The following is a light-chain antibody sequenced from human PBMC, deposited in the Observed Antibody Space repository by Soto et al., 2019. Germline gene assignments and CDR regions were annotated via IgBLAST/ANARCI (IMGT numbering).Light chain of an antibody. CDR2: DVS. J-gene: IGLJ2*01. CDR3: SSYTSSDTLV. CDR1: SSDVGGYNY. Sequence: QSVLTQPASVSGSPGQSITISCTGTSSDVGGYNYVSWYQHHPGEAPKLMIYDVSNRPSGVSTRFSGSKSGNTASLAISGLQAEDEANYYCSSYTSSDTLVFGGGTKLTVL. V-gene: IGLV2-14*03.